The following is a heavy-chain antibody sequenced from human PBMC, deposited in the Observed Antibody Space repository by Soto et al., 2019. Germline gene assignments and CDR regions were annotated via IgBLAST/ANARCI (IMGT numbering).Heavy chain of an antibody. J-gene: IGHJ6*02. Sequence: GGSLRLSCAASGFTFSSYGMHWVRQAPGKGLEWVAVISYDGSNKYYADSVKGRFTISRDNSKNTLYLQMNSLRAEDTAVYYCAKDSGPQTRDYYYYGMDVWGQGTTVTVSS. CDR1: GFTFSSYG. V-gene: IGHV3-30*18. CDR2: ISYDGSNK. CDR3: AKDSGPQTRDYYYYGMDV.